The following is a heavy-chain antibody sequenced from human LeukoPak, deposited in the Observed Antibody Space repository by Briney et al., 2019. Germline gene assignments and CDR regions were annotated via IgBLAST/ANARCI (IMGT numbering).Heavy chain of an antibody. V-gene: IGHV4-39*07. CDR3: AREGIAVAGGFDP. J-gene: IGHJ5*02. Sequence: PSETLSLTCTVSGGSISSSSNYWGWIRQPPGKGLEWIGSIYYSGSTYYNPSLKSRVTISVDTSKNQFSLKLSSVTAADTAVYYCAREGIAVAGGFDPWGQGTLVTVSS. CDR2: IYYSGST. CDR1: GGSISSSSNY. D-gene: IGHD6-19*01.